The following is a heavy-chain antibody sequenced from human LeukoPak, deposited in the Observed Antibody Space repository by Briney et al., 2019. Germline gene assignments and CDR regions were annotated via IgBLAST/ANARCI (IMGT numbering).Heavy chain of an antibody. CDR1: GYTFTGYY. CDR3: APSVGSMWLVW. V-gene: IGHV1-2*02. J-gene: IGHJ4*02. CDR2: INPNSGGT. D-gene: IGHD6-19*01. Sequence: GASMKVSCKASGYTFTGYYMHWVRQAPGQGLEWMGWINPNSGGTNYAQKFQGRVTMTRDTSISTAYMELSRLRSEDTAVYYCAPSVGSMWLVWWGQGTLVTVSP.